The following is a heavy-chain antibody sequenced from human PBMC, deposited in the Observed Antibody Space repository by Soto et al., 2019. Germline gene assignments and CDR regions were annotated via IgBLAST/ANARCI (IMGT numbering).Heavy chain of an antibody. CDR1: GFTFSTYG. CDR3: AKDLGVDGWAIYPSP. Sequence: GGSLRLSCAASGFTFSTYGMHWVRHTPGKGLEWLAVISYDGRYELHADSVKGRFTISRDNSKNTVSLQMNNLKIEDTAVYYCAKDLGVDGWAIYPSPGGEGPLVPFSS. J-gene: IGHJ4*02. D-gene: IGHD3-16*02. CDR2: ISYDGRYE. V-gene: IGHV3-30*18.